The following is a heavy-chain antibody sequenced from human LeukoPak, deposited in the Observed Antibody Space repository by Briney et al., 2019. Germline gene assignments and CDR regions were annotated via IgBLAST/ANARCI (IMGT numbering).Heavy chain of an antibody. Sequence: IPSGTLSLTCTVSGDFIYNNYYYWGWIRQTPGKGLEWIASIHYSGPTHYTPSLKSRLTMSVDTAKNQFSLQLSSVTAADTAVYYCARHGGDYGILTGHTSAVFAFWGQGALVTVSS. V-gene: IGHV4-39*01. CDR1: GDFIYNNYYY. D-gene: IGHD3-9*01. CDR3: ARHGGDYGILTGHTSAVFAF. J-gene: IGHJ4*02. CDR2: IHYSGPT.